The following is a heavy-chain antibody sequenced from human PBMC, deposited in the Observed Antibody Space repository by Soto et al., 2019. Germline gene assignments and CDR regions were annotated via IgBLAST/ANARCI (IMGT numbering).Heavy chain of an antibody. V-gene: IGHV4-39*02. D-gene: IGHD1-26*01. J-gene: IGHJ3*02. Sequence: SETLSLTCSVSDDSINSDKYYWGWIRQPPGKGLEWIGSIYYRGNAYYNPSLQTRVTISLDTSRSQFSLKLNSVTAADSAVYYCARDLGSAAFDIWGQGTMVTVSS. CDR3: ARDLGSAAFDI. CDR2: IYYRGNA. CDR1: DDSINSDKYY.